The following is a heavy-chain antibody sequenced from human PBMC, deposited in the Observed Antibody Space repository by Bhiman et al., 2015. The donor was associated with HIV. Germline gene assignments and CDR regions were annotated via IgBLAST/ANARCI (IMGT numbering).Heavy chain of an antibody. CDR3: AKAYKGAGEFYYMDV. Sequence: QVQLVESGGGVVQPGRSLRLSCAASGFTFSTSGMHWVRQAPGKGMEWVAVISYDGSNKYYADSVKGRFTISRDNSKNTLYLQMNSLRAVDTAFYYCAKAYKGAGEFYYMDVWGKGTTVTVSS. V-gene: IGHV3-30*18. CDR2: ISYDGSNK. CDR1: GFTFSTSG. D-gene: IGHD7-27*01. J-gene: IGHJ6*03.